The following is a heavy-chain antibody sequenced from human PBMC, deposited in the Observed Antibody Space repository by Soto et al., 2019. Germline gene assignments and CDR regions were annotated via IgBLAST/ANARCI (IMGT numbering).Heavy chain of an antibody. CDR3: ASGYCSSTSCPYYYYYGMDV. J-gene: IGHJ6*02. CDR2: ISSSSSTI. Sequence: PGGSLRLSCAACGFTFSSYSMNWVRQAPGKGLEWVSYISSSSSTIYYADSVKGRFTISRDNAKNSLYLQMNSLRDEDTAVYYCASGYCSSTSCPYYYYYGMDVWGQGTTVTVSS. CDR1: GFTFSSYS. D-gene: IGHD2-2*01. V-gene: IGHV3-48*02.